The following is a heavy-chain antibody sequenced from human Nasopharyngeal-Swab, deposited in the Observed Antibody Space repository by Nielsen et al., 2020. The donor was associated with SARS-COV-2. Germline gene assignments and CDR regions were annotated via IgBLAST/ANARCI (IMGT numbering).Heavy chain of an antibody. Sequence: SVKVSCKASGGTFSSYAISWVRQAPGQGLEWMGGIIPILGIANYAQKFQGRVTITADKSTSTAYMELSSLRSEDTAVYYCARGGGGDSSGYYYSDYWGQGTLVTVSS. CDR1: GGTFSSYA. J-gene: IGHJ4*02. CDR2: IIPILGIA. CDR3: ARGGGGDSSGYYYSDY. V-gene: IGHV1-69*10. D-gene: IGHD3-22*01.